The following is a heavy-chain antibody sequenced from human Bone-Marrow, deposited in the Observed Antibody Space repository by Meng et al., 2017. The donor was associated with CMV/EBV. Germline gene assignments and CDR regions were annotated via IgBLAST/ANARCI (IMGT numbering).Heavy chain of an antibody. V-gene: IGHV3-20*04. CDR1: GFTFVNAW. CDR2: VNRNGDRT. CDR3: ARGATGTRFDY. J-gene: IGHJ4*02. Sequence: GESLKISCAASGFTFVNAWMAWVRQAPGKGLEWVSGVNRNGDRTDYADSVKGRFTFSRDNAKNSLYLQMNSLRAEDTAFYYCARGATGTRFDYWGQGTLVTVSS. D-gene: IGHD1-1*01.